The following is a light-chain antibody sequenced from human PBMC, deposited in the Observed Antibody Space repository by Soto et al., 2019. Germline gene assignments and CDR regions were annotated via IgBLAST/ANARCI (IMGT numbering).Light chain of an antibody. Sequence: DIQMTQSASSLSASVGDRVTITCRASQSISNYLNWYQQKPGKAPQLLIYAASNLQSGVPSRFSGSGSGTDFTLTISSLQPEDFATYYCQQTYSNSITFGQRTRLEI. CDR3: QQTYSNSIT. CDR2: AAS. V-gene: IGKV1-39*01. CDR1: QSISNY. J-gene: IGKJ5*01.